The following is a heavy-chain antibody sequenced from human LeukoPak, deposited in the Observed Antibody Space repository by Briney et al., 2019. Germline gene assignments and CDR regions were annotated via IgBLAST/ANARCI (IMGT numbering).Heavy chain of an antibody. CDR3: AAGASPHDAFDI. J-gene: IGHJ3*02. CDR2: IVVGSGNT. V-gene: IGHV1-58*02. Sequence: GTSVKVSCKASGFTFTSSAMQWVRQARGQRLEWIGWIVVGSGNTNYAQKFQERVTTTRDMSTSTAYMELSSLRSEGTAVYYCAAGASPHDAFDIWGQGTMVTVSS. D-gene: IGHD3-16*01. CDR1: GFTFTSSA.